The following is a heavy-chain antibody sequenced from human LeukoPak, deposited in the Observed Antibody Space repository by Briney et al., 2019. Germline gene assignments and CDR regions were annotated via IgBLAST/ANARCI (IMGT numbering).Heavy chain of an antibody. J-gene: IGHJ4*02. CDR1: GFILSNYA. Sequence: GGSLRLSCAASGFILSNYAMSWVRQAPGKGLEWVGRIKSKTDGGTTDYAAPVKGRFTISRDDSKNTLYLQMNSLKTEDTAVYYCTTDRNGWFGELYFDYWGQGTLVTVSS. CDR2: IKSKTDGGTT. D-gene: IGHD3-10*01. CDR3: TTDRNGWFGELYFDY. V-gene: IGHV3-15*01.